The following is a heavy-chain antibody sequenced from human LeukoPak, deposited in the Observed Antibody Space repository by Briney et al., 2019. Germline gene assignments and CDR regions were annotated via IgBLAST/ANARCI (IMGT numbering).Heavy chain of an antibody. CDR1: GLSISSSSYY. Sequence: PSETLSLTCTVSGLSISSSSYYGGWLRQPPGKGLEWSGSIYYSGSIYYHPSLKSRFTISVDTSKNPFSLELSSVTAADTAVCYCARWGLRFLEWLPQYYYDSSGYYPPAIDAFDIWGQGTMVTGSS. V-gene: IGHV4-39*07. CDR2: IYYSGSI. D-gene: IGHD3-22*01. J-gene: IGHJ3*02. CDR3: ARWGLRFLEWLPQYYYDSSGYYPPAIDAFDI.